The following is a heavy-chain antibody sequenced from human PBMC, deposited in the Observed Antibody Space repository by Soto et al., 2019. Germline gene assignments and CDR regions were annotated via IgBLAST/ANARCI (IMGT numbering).Heavy chain of an antibody. D-gene: IGHD3-16*01. CDR2: IIPIFDAP. CDR3: TRAIGSGGVMGGFDY. CDR1: GGTFNMFA. Sequence: QVELVQSGAQVQKPGSAVKVSCKASGGTFNMFAMNWVRQAPGHGLEWMGGIIPIFDAPRYSEQFQGRVTITVDESTSTAYMELSSLTSDDTAIYYCTRAIGSGGVMGGFDYWGQGTLVTVSS. J-gene: IGHJ4*02. V-gene: IGHV1-69*01.